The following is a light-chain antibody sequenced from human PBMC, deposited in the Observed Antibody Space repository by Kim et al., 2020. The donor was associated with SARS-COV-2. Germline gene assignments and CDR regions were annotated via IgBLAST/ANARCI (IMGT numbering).Light chain of an antibody. CDR2: NAS. Sequence: DIQMTQSPSSLSASVGDRVTITCRASQGISNYLAWYQQKPGKVPKLLIYNASTLQSGVPSRFRGSGSGTDFTLTINSLQPDDVATYYCKKYKSTRTFVPGTKVCIK. CDR1: QGISNY. J-gene: IGKJ1*01. V-gene: IGKV1-27*01. CDR3: KKYKSTRT.